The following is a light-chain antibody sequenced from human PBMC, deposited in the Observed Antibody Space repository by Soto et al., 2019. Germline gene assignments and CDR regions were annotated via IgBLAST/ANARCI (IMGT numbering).Light chain of an antibody. Sequence: EIVLTQSPGTLSLSPGERATLSCRASQSVSSNYLAWYRRKPGQAPRLLIYGASRRATGIPDRFSGSGSGTDFTLTINRLEPEDFEVYYCQPYGSSPPTFGPGTRVEIK. CDR1: QSVSSNY. CDR3: QPYGSSPPT. V-gene: IGKV3-20*01. J-gene: IGKJ1*01. CDR2: GAS.